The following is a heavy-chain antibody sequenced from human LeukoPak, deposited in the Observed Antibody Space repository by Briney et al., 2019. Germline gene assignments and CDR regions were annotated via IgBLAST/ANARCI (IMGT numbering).Heavy chain of an antibody. CDR1: GGSISSYY. Sequence: PSETLSLTCTVSGGSISSYYWSWIRQPPGKGLEWIGYIYYSGSTNYNPSLKSRVTISVDASKNQFSLKLSSVTAADTAVYYCARGGCSGGSCHPPSIWGQGTTVTVSS. V-gene: IGHV4-59*12. CDR2: IYYSGST. D-gene: IGHD2-15*01. J-gene: IGHJ6*02. CDR3: ARGGCSGGSCHPPSI.